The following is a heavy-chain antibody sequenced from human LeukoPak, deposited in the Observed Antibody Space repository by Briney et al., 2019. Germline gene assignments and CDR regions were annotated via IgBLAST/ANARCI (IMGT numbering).Heavy chain of an antibody. CDR3: ARLLDNYDY. CDR1: GYSFTSHW. D-gene: IGHD2-15*01. Sequence: GESLKISCKGSGYSFTSHWISWVRQMPGKGLEWMGRIDPSDSYTNYSPSFRGHVTISADKTINTAYLQWSSLKASDTAMYYCARLLDNYDYWGQGTLVTVSS. V-gene: IGHV5-10-1*01. CDR2: IDPSDSYT. J-gene: IGHJ4*02.